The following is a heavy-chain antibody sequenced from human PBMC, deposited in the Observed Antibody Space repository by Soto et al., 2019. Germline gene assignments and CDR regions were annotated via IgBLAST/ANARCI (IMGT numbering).Heavy chain of an antibody. CDR2: INPNSGGT. CDR3: ARGRYCSSTSCYTTPNYGMDV. Sequence: ASVKVSCKASGYTFTGYYMHWVRQAPGQGLEWMGWINPNSGGTNYAQKFQGWVTTTRDTSISTAYMELSRLRSDDTAVYYCARGRYCSSTSCYTTPNYGMDVWGQGTTVTVSS. V-gene: IGHV1-2*04. CDR1: GYTFTGYY. J-gene: IGHJ6*02. D-gene: IGHD2-2*02.